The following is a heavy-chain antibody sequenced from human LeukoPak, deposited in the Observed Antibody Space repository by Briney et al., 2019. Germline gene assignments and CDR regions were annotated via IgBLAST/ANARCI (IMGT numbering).Heavy chain of an antibody. Sequence: GGSLRLSCAASGFTFSSYGMHWVRQAPGKGLEWVAVISYDGSNKYYADSVKGRFTISRDNSKNTLYLQMNSLRAEDTAVYYCAKDRGSYLLTAVVGAFDIWGQGTMVTVSS. J-gene: IGHJ3*02. CDR2: ISYDGSNK. D-gene: IGHD1-26*01. CDR1: GFTFSSYG. V-gene: IGHV3-30*18. CDR3: AKDRGSYLLTAVVGAFDI.